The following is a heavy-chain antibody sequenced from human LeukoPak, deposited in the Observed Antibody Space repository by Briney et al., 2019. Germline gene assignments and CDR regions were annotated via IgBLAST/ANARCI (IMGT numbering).Heavy chain of an antibody. J-gene: IGHJ3*02. D-gene: IGHD3-22*01. Sequence: GGSLRRSCAASGFTVSSNYMSWVRQAPGKGLEWVSSFYRGISTYYADSVKGRFTTSRDHSKNTVYLQMDSLRPEDTAVYYCARYYDSSGYTQGAFDIWGQGTMVTVS. CDR2: FYRGIST. V-gene: IGHV3-66*02. CDR1: GFTVSSNY. CDR3: ARYYDSSGYTQGAFDI.